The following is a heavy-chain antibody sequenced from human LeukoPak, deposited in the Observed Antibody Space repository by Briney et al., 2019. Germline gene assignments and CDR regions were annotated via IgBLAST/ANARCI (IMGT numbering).Heavy chain of an antibody. J-gene: IGHJ5*02. CDR1: GYTFTTSG. V-gene: IGHV1-18*01. CDR3: SRGSRFDP. CDR2: ISAYNGNT. Sequence: ASVKVSCKASGYTFTTSGISSVRQAPGQGLEWMGWISAYNGNTNYAQKLQGRVTMTRNTSISTAYMELSGLRLEDTAVYYCSRGSRFDPWGQGTQVSVSS.